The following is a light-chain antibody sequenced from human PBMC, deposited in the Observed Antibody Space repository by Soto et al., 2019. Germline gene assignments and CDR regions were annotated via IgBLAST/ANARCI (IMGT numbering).Light chain of an antibody. CDR1: QSVSSD. Sequence: ILLTQSPATLSLSPGERATLSCRASQSVSSDLAWYQQKPGQAPRLLSYVASTRATGIPARFSGSGSGTEFTLTISSLKSEDFELYYCQQYNFWPETFGQGTKVDIK. CDR2: VAS. CDR3: QQYNFWPET. V-gene: IGKV3-15*01. J-gene: IGKJ1*01.